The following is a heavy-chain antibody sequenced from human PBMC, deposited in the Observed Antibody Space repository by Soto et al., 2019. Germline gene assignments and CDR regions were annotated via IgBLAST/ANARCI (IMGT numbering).Heavy chain of an antibody. V-gene: IGHV3-23*01. CDR3: ARDRRGLLEP. CDR2: ISASGRTT. Sequence: GGSLRLSCAASGFTFCDYDMSWVRQAPGKGLEWASAISASGRTTYYADSVKGRFTISRDSSKGTLYLQMDSVRVEDKALFYYARDRRGLLEPWGQAIPVAVST. J-gene: IGHJ5*02. CDR1: GFTFCDYD.